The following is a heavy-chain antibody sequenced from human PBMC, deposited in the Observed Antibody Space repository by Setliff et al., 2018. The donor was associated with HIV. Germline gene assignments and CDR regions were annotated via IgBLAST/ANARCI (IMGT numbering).Heavy chain of an antibody. CDR3: ARAQALLRVYYMDV. D-gene: IGHD3-3*01. J-gene: IGHJ6*03. Sequence: ASVMVSCKASGYTFTKYGISWVRQAPGQGLEWLGWINTNTENPTYAQGFTGRFVFSLDTSVSAAFLQISSLKAEDTAVYYCARAQALLRVYYMDVWGKRDHGHRLL. V-gene: IGHV7-4-1*02. CDR2: INTNTENP. CDR1: GYTFTKYG.